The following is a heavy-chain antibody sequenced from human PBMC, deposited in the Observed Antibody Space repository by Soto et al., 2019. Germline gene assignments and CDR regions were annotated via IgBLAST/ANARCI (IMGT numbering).Heavy chain of an antibody. Sequence: QVQLVESGGGVVQPGRSLRLSCAASGFSLSNYGMHWVRQAPGKGLEWVAVISYHGRDEYYADSVKGRFTNSRDTSKNTLYLQMNTLRPEDTAVYYCVKDHLMNTVTTGGYWGQGTLVTVSS. CDR3: VKDHLMNTVTTGGY. J-gene: IGHJ4*02. V-gene: IGHV3-30*18. CDR1: GFSLSNYG. D-gene: IGHD4-17*01. CDR2: ISYHGRDE.